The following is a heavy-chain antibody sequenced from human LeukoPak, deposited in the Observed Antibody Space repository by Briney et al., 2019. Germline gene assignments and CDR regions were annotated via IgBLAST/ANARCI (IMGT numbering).Heavy chain of an antibody. CDR3: ARGGGDYYMDV. CDR2: IYDSGST. D-gene: IGHD4-17*01. J-gene: IGHJ6*03. CDR1: GGSISSYF. Sequence: SETLSLTCTVSGGSISSYFWSWIRQPPGKGLEWIGYIYDSGSTNYNPSLKSRVTISVDRSKNQFSLKLSSVTAADTAVYYCARGGGDYYMDVWGKGTTVTVSS. V-gene: IGHV4-59*12.